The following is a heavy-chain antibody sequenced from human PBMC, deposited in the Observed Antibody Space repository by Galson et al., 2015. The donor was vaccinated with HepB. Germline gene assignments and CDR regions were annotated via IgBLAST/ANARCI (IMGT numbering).Heavy chain of an antibody. V-gene: IGHV1-18*01. J-gene: IGHJ4*02. CDR3: ARDVDHRFDH. CDR2: ISTESGNT. Sequence: VRQAPGQGLEWMGWISTESGNTNYVQKLQGRVTMIRDTSTSTAYMELRSLRSDDTAVYHCARDVDHRFDHWGQGTLVTVSS.